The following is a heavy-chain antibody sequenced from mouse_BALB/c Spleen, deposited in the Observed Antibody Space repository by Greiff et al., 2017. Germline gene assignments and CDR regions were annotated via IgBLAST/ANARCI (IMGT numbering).Heavy chain of an antibody. CDR3: ARHIRDYAMDY. CDR2: ISSGGSYT. Sequence: DVQLVESGGGLVKPGGSLKLSCAASGFTFSSYAMSWVRQTPEKRLEWVATISSGGSYTYYPDSVKGRFTISRDNAKNTLYLQMSSLRSEDTAMYYCARHIRDYAMDYWGQGTSVTVSS. V-gene: IGHV5-9-3*01. J-gene: IGHJ4*01. CDR1: GFTFSSYA.